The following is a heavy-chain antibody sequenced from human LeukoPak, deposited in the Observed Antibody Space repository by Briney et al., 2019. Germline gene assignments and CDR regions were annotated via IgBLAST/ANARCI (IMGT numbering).Heavy chain of an antibody. CDR2: ISSSGSTI. V-gene: IGHV3-48*03. J-gene: IGHJ6*02. CDR1: GFTFSSYE. CDR3: APLSHYYGMDV. Sequence: GSLRLSCAASGFTFSSYEMNWVRQAPGKGLEWVSYISSSGSTIYYADSVKGRFTISRDNAKNSLYLQMNSRRAEDTAVYYCAPLSHYYGMDVWGQGTTVTVSS.